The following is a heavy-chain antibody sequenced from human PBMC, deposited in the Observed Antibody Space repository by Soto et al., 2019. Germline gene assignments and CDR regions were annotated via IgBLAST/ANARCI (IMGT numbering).Heavy chain of an antibody. D-gene: IGHD6-19*01. CDR1: GDSISSGNW. Sequence: SETLSLTCAVSGDSISSGNWWSWVRQTPGKGLEWIGETSHRGTNYNPSLKSRVTISVDTSKNQFSLKLSSVTAADTAVYYCARVVAVADYYYYGMDVWGQGTTVTVSS. CDR3: ARVVAVADYYYYGMDV. CDR2: TSHRGT. J-gene: IGHJ6*02. V-gene: IGHV4-4*02.